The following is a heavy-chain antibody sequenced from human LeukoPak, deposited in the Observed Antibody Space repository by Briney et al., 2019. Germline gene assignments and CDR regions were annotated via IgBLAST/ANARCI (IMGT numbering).Heavy chain of an antibody. CDR1: GFTFSSYG. CDR2: IWYDGSNK. CDR3: AKEIYYDSSAFFDY. J-gene: IGHJ4*02. V-gene: IGHV3-30*02. D-gene: IGHD3-22*01. Sequence: GGSLRLSCAVSGFTFSSYGMHWVRQAPGKGLEWVAVIWYDGSNKYYADSVKGRFTISRDNSKNTLYLQMNSLRTEDTAMYFCAKEIYYDSSAFFDYWGQGTLVTVSS.